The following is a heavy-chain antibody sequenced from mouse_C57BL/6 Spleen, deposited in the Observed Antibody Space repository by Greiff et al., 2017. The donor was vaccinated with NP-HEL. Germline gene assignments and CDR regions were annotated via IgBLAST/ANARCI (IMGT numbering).Heavy chain of an antibody. V-gene: IGHV1-80*01. CDR3: AREVDYYGSRYFDY. J-gene: IGHJ2*01. CDR1: GYAFSSYW. Sequence: VQLQESGAELVKPGASVKISCKASGYAFSSYWMNWVKQRPGKGLEWIGQIYPGDGATHYNGKFKGKATLTADKSSSTAYMQLSSLTSEDSAVYFCAREVDYYGSRYFDYWGQGTTLTVSS. CDR2: IYPGDGAT. D-gene: IGHD1-1*01.